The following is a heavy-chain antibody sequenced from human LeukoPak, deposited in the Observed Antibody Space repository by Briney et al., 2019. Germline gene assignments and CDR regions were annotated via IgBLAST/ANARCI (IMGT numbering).Heavy chain of an antibody. J-gene: IGHJ4*02. D-gene: IGHD4-11*01. Sequence: PGGSLRLSCAASGFTFSDYYMTWIRQAPGKGPEWLSYISGSGDSKFYADSVKGRFTISRDNAKSSLYLQMNSLRAEDTAVYYCARRTYSNYFFDYWGQGTLVTVSS. CDR1: GFTFSDYY. CDR2: ISGSGDSK. V-gene: IGHV3-11*01. CDR3: ARRTYSNYFFDY.